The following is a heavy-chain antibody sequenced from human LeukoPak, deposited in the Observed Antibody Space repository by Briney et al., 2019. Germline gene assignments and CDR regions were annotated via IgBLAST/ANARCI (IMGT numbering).Heavy chain of an antibody. V-gene: IGHV3-30*04. CDR1: GFTFSSYA. J-gene: IGHJ3*02. Sequence: GGSLRLSCAASGFTFSSYAMHWVRQAPGKGPEWVAVISYDGSNKYYADSVKGRFTISRDNSKNTLYLQMNSLRAEDTAVYYCARDHRGWYAFDIWGQGTMVTVSS. CDR3: ARDHRGWYAFDI. D-gene: IGHD3-10*01. CDR2: ISYDGSNK.